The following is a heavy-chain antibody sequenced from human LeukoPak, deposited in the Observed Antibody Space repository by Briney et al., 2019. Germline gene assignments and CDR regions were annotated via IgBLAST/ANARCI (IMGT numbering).Heavy chain of an antibody. V-gene: IGHV4-59*08. J-gene: IGHJ4*02. CDR1: GGSISSYY. D-gene: IGHD5-18*01. Sequence: PSETLSLTCTVSGGSISSYYWSWIRQPPGKGLEWIGYIYYSGSTNYNPSLKSRVTISVDTSKNQFSLKLSSVTAAGTAVYYCARHKERGYSYGYNYFDYWGQGTLVTVSS. CDR3: ARHKERGYSYGYNYFDY. CDR2: IYYSGST.